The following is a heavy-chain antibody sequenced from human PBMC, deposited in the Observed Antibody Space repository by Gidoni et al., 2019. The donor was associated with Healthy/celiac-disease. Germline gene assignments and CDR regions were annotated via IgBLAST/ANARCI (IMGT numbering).Heavy chain of an antibody. D-gene: IGHD6-13*01. V-gene: IGHV3-30*18. CDR3: AKDRIAAAGFDAFDI. J-gene: IGHJ3*02. CDR2: ISYDGSNK. CDR1: AFTVSSYG. Sequence: QVQLVESGGGVVQPGRSLRLSCAASAFTVSSYGMHWVRQAPGKGLEWVAVISYDGSNKYYADSVKGRFTISRDNSKNTLYLQMNSLRAEDTAVYYCAKDRIAAAGFDAFDIWGQGTMVTVSS.